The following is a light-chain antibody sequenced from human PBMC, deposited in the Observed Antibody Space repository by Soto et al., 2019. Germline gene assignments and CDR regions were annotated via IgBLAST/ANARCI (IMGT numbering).Light chain of an antibody. CDR3: QKYNSEPPT. CDR2: AAS. J-gene: IGKJ4*01. Sequence: DIQMTQSPSSLSASVGDRGTITCRASQGISNYLAWYQQKPGKVPKLLINAASTLQSGVPSRFSGSGSGTDFTLYISSLPPDDVATYYCQKYNSEPPTFGGGAKVEIK. V-gene: IGKV1-27*01. CDR1: QGISNY.